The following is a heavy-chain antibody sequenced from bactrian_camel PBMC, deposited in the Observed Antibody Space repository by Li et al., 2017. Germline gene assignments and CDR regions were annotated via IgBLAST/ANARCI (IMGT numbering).Heavy chain of an antibody. CDR2: IYTGGGST. D-gene: IGHD4*01. V-gene: IGHV3-2*01. CDR1: GFTFCSYY. Sequence: HVQLVESGGGLVQPGGSLRLSCAASGFTFCSYYMSWVRQAPGKGLEWVSSIYTGGGSTYYADSVKGRFTISKDNAKNTLYLQMNSLKPEDTAVYYCAANLADYADFGYWGQGTQVTVS. CDR3: AANLADYADFGY. J-gene: IGHJ6*01.